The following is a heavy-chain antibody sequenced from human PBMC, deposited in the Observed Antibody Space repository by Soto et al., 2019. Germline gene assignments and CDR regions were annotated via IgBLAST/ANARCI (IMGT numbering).Heavy chain of an antibody. CDR3: ARRDRGGNGGKSFPF. CDR2: LYYSGSA. Sequence: ETLSLTCTVSAASSGRSSYFWGWIRQPPGKGLEWIGSLYYSGSAYYNPSLYSRVTISADTSKNLLSLKLRSVTAADTAVYYCARRDRGGNGGKSFPFWGQGTLVTVSS. CDR1: AASSGRSSYF. V-gene: IGHV4-39*01. J-gene: IGHJ4*02. D-gene: IGHD5-12*01.